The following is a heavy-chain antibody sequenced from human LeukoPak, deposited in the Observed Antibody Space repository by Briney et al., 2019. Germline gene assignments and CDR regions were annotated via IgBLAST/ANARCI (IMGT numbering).Heavy chain of an antibody. Sequence: GESLKISCMTSGYSFTSYWIGWVRQMPGKGLEWMGIIYPSDSNSRYSPSFQGQVTISVDKSISTAYLQWSSLKVSDTAMYYCARIGLGAGYFGSGLDYWGPGTLVTVSS. J-gene: IGHJ4*02. CDR1: GYSFTSYW. D-gene: IGHD3-10*01. CDR3: ARIGLGAGYFGSGLDY. V-gene: IGHV5-51*01. CDR2: IYPSDSNS.